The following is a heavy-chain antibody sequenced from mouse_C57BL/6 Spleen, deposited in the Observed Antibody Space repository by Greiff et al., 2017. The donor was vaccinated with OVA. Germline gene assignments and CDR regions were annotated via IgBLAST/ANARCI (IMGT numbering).Heavy chain of an antibody. CDR3: ARHRGSHYAMDY. D-gene: IGHD3-3*01. CDR2: IWSDGST. V-gene: IGHV2-6-1*01. CDR1: GFSLTSYG. Sequence: VQLQESGPGLVAPSQSLYITCTVSGFSLTSYGVHWVRQPPGKGLEWLVVIWSDGSTTYNSALKSRLSISKDNSKSQVFLKMNSLQTDDTAMYYCARHRGSHYAMDYWGQGTSVTVSS. J-gene: IGHJ4*01.